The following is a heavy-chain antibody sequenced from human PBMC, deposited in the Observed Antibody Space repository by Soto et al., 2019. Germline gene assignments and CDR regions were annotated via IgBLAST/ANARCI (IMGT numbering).Heavy chain of an antibody. Sequence: QVQLQESGPGLVKPSETLSLTCTVSGGSLSSGSFYWSWIRQPPGKRLEWIGYIFYSGSTKYNPSLKSRVTISIDTSKNQFSLKVSSVTAADTAVYYCARVNTAEGAYYLDFWGQGSLVSVSS. CDR2: IFYSGST. CDR3: ARVNTAEGAYYLDF. V-gene: IGHV4-61*01. CDR1: GGSLSSGSFY. J-gene: IGHJ4*02. D-gene: IGHD5-18*01.